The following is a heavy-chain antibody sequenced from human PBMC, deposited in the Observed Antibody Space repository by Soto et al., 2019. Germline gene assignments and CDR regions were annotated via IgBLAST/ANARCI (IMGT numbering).Heavy chain of an antibody. CDR3: ARVPPSICGGGNCYRLDSYFDS. Sequence: QVQLVQSGAEVKKPGSSLKVSCKTSGVTFSTSGISWVRQGPGQGLEWMGGIIPLFGTPKYARKFQGRVSITSYDSANTTYLQLSGLSSDDTAIYYCARVPPSICGGGNCYRLDSYFDSWGQGSQVVVSS. J-gene: IGHJ4*03. D-gene: IGHD2-21*01. CDR2: IIPLFGTP. CDR1: GVTFSTSG. V-gene: IGHV1-69*19.